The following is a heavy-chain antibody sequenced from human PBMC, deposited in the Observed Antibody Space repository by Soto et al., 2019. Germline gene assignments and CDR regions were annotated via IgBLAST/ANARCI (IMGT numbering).Heavy chain of an antibody. J-gene: IGHJ6*02. D-gene: IGHD1-26*01. CDR3: AKGAMRSFHYLDV. V-gene: IGHV3-23*01. CDR2: IGYGGSPT. CDR1: GFTFSSYA. Sequence: PGGSLRLSCSASGFTFSSYAMTWVRQAPGKGLEWVSGIGYGGSPTYHAVPVKGRFTIFRDNSKDTLYLQMNSLTAEDTAVYYCAKGAMRSFHYLDVWGQGTTVTVSS.